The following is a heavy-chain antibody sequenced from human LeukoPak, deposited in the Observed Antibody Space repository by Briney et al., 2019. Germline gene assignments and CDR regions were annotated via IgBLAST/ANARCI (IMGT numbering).Heavy chain of an antibody. CDR3: AKDRSGTTVTTYY. CDR1: GFTFSSYW. V-gene: IGHV3-23*01. CDR2: ISGSGGST. J-gene: IGHJ4*02. D-gene: IGHD4-17*01. Sequence: PGGSLRLSCAASGFTFSSYWMSWVRQAPGKGLEWVSAISGSGGSTYYADSVKGRFTISRDNSKNTLYLQMNSLRAEDTAVYYCAKDRSGTTVTTYYWGQGTLVTVSS.